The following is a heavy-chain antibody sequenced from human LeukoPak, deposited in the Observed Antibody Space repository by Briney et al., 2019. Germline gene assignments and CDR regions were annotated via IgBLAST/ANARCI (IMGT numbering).Heavy chain of an antibody. CDR1: GYTFTGYY. D-gene: IGHD5-18*01. J-gene: IGHJ6*02. V-gene: IGHV1-2*03. CDR2: INPNSGDT. Sequence: LGASVKLSCKASGYTFTGYYMHWVRQAPGQGLEWMGWINPNSGDTNYAQKFQGRVTMTRDTSISTAYVELSRLRSDDTAVYYCARDIGSAYRNGLYYCFGMDVWGQGTTVSVSS. CDR3: ARDIGSAYRNGLYYCFGMDV.